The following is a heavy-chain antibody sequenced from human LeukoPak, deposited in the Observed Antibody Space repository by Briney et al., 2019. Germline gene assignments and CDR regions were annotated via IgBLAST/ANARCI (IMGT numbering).Heavy chain of an antibody. J-gene: IGHJ6*03. CDR2: INHSGST. D-gene: IGHD4-11*01. V-gene: IGHV4-34*01. CDR3: ASGAYTFYYMDV. Sequence: SETLSLTCAVYGGSFSGYYWSWIRQPPGKGLEWIGEINHSGSTNYNPSLKSRVTISVDTSKNQFSLKLSSVTAADTAVYYCASGAYTFYYMDVWGKGTTVTISS. CDR1: GGSFSGYY.